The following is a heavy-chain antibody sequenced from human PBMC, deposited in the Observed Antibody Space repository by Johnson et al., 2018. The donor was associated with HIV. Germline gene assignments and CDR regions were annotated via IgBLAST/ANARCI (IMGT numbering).Heavy chain of an antibody. CDR2: ISGNSATI. D-gene: IGHD3-10*01. V-gene: IGHV3-9*01. CDR3: AREGVAVRVIDDAFDI. Sequence: VQLVESGGGLVQPGRSLRLSCAASGFRFDEYAMHWVRQAPGKGLEWVSGISGNSATIGYADSLEGRLTISRDNAKNSLYLQMNSLSAEDTAVYYCAREGVAVRVIDDAFDIWGQGTMVTVSS. CDR1: GFRFDEYA. J-gene: IGHJ3*02.